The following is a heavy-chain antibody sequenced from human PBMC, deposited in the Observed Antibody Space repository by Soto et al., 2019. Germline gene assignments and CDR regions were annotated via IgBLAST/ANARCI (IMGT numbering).Heavy chain of an antibody. D-gene: IGHD3-9*01. CDR3: AKVPLYFAWLLELDSFDF. J-gene: IGHJ4*02. CDR1: GFTFDTNG. Sequence: GGSLRLSCAASGFTFDTNGMTWVRQAPGKGLEWVSAISAAGGTTYYADPVKGRFTISRDNSKNMLYLQMNSLRAEDTAVYYCAKVPLYFAWLLELDSFDFCCPATPVT. V-gene: IGHV3-23*01. CDR2: ISAAGGTT.